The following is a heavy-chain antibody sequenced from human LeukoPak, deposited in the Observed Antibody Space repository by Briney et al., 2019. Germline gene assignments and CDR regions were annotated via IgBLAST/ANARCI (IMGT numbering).Heavy chain of an antibody. CDR1: GYTFTSYD. J-gene: IGHJ4*02. D-gene: IGHD5-12*01. V-gene: IGHV1-8*01. CDR2: MNPNSGNT. CDR3: AREKNDIVATINDY. Sequence: ASVKVSCKASGYTFTSYDINWVRQATGQGLEWMGWMNPNSGNTGYAQKFQGRVTMTRDTSTSTVYMELSSLRSEDTAVYYRAREKNDIVATINDYWGQGTLVTVSS.